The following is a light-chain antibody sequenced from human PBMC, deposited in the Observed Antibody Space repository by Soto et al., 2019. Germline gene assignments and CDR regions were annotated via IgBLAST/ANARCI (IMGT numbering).Light chain of an antibody. V-gene: IGKV1-12*01. CDR1: QGVGGW. J-gene: IGKJ3*01. CDR2: ATS. CDR3: QQTHSLPLS. Sequence: IQMTQSPSSVSASVGDRVTMTCRASQGVGGWLAWYQQKPGKVPKLLIYATSSLHSGVPSRFRRSGSGTDFTLSISSLQPEDFETYYCQQTHSLPLSLGPGTKVDIK.